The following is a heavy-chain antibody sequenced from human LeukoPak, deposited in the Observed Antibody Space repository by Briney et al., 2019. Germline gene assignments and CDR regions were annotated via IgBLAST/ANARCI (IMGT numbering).Heavy chain of an antibody. V-gene: IGHV3-66*01. CDR2: IYSGGST. J-gene: IGHJ4*02. Sequence: GGSLRLSCAASGFTVSSNYMSWVRQAPGKGLEWVSVIYSGGSTYYADSVKGRFTISRDNSMNTLYLQMNSLRAEDTAVYYCARAYYYGSGSYGDYWGQGTLVTVSS. CDR3: ARAYYYGSGSYGDY. D-gene: IGHD3-10*01. CDR1: GFTVSSNY.